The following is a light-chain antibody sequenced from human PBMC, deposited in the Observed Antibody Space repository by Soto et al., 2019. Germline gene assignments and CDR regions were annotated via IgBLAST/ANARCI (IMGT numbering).Light chain of an antibody. CDR3: QQYNSYLYT. CDR1: QSISSW. Sequence: DIQMTQSPSTLSASVGDRVTITCRASQSISSWLAWYQQKPGKAPKLLIYDASSLESGVPSRFSGSASGTEFTLTISSLQPDDFATYYCQQYNSYLYTFGQGTNVDIK. V-gene: IGKV1-5*01. J-gene: IGKJ2*01. CDR2: DAS.